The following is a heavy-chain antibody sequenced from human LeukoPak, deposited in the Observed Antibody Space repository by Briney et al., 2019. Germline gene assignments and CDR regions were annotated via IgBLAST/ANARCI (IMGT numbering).Heavy chain of an antibody. CDR3: ARDRSGWFDP. CDR2: IYHSGST. J-gene: IGHJ5*02. CDR1: GGSISSSNW. D-gene: IGHD3-10*01. Sequence: PSETLSLTCAVSGGSISSSNWWNWVRQPPGKGLEWIGEIYHSGSTNYNPSLKSRVTISVDTSKNQFSLKLSSVTAADTAVYYCARDRSGWFDPWGQGTLVTVSS. V-gene: IGHV4-4*02.